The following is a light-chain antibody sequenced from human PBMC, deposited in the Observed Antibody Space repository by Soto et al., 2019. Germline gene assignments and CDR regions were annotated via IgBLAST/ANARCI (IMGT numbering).Light chain of an antibody. V-gene: IGKV1-39*01. CDR3: QQSYSTPLT. CDR2: AAS. Sequence: DLPMTQSPSSLSASVGDRVTITCRASQSISSYLNWYQQKPGKAPKLLIYAASSLQSGVPSRFSGSGSGTEFTLTISSLQPEDFAAYYCQQSYSTPLTFGGGTKVDIK. CDR1: QSISSY. J-gene: IGKJ4*01.